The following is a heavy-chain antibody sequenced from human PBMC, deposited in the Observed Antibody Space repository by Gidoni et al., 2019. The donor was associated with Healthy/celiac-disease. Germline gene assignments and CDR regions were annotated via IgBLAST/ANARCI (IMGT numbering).Heavy chain of an antibody. CDR1: GCSISSVVYS. CDR3: ARDRGRGYCSGGSCYPWGAFDI. J-gene: IGHJ3*02. V-gene: IGHV4-30-2*01. CDR2: IYHSGST. Sequence: QLQLQESGSGLVQPSQTLSLTCAVSGCSISSVVYSWSSIRQPTGKGMDWIGYIYHSGSTSYNPSLKSRVTISVDRSKNQFSRKLSSVTAADTAVYYCARDRGRGYCSGGSCYPWGAFDIWGQGTMVTVSS. D-gene: IGHD2-15*01.